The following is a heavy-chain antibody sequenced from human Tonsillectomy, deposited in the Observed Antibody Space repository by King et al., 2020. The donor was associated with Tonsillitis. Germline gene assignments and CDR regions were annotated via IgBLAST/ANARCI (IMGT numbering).Heavy chain of an antibody. V-gene: IGHV3-23*04. CDR1: GFTFSSYA. CDR2: ISGSGGST. Sequence: VRLVESGGGLVQPGGSLRLSCAASGFTFSSYAMSWVRQAPGKGLEWVSAISGSGGSTYYADSVKGRFTISREKSKNTLYLHMNSLRAEDTDVYYCAKDGFEVGTTEDYWGQGTLVTVSS. J-gene: IGHJ4*02. CDR3: AKDGFEVGTTEDY. D-gene: IGHD2-21*02.